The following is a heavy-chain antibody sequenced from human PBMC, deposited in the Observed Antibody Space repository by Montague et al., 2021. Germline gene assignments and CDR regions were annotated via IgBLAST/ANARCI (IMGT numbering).Heavy chain of an antibody. Sequence: SETLSLTCTVSGGSLGSYYWSWIRQPPGKGPVYVGYIYYSGSAAYNPSLKRRVTISLDTSRNQFSLTLTSVTAADTAVYYCARGNGAMLFWGQGILVTVSS. D-gene: IGHD3-10*02. J-gene: IGHJ4*02. CDR2: IYYSGSA. V-gene: IGHV4-59*13. CDR3: ARGNGAMLF. CDR1: GGSLGSYY.